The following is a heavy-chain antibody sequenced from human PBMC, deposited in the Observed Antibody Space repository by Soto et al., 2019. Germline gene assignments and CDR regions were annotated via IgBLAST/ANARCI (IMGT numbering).Heavy chain of an antibody. CDR1: GGSISSGGYY. CDR3: ARDIGIAAAGMYSWFDP. Sequence: QVQLQESGPGLVKPSQTLSLTCTVSGGSISSGGYYWSWIRQHPGKGLEWIGYIYYSGSTYYNPSLKSRVTISVDTSKNQFSLKLSSVTAADTAVYYCARDIGIAAAGMYSWFDPWGQGTLVTVSS. CDR2: IYYSGST. J-gene: IGHJ5*02. D-gene: IGHD6-13*01. V-gene: IGHV4-31*03.